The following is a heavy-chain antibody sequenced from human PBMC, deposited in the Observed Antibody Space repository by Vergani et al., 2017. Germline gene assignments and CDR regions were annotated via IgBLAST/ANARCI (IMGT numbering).Heavy chain of an antibody. V-gene: IGHV3-11*01. D-gene: IGHD6-6*01. CDR2: ISSSGSTI. CDR3: ARDMFEYSSSPDHYWYFDL. J-gene: IGHJ2*01. Sequence: QVQLVESGGGLVKPGGSLRLSCAASGFTFSDYYMSWIRQAPGKGLELVSYISSSGSTIYYADSVKGRFTISRDNAKNSLYLQMNSLGAEDTAVYYCARDMFEYSSSPDHYWYFDLWGRGTLVTVSS. CDR1: GFTFSDYY.